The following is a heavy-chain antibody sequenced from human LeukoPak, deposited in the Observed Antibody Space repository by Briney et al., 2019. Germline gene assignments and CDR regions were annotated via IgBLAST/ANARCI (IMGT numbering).Heavy chain of an antibody. CDR2: IGGRGGST. D-gene: IGHD3-16*01. CDR1: GFRFSDFT. V-gene: IGHV3-23*01. CDR3: GKEGGA. J-gene: IGHJ5*02. Sequence: GGSLRLPCAASGFRFSDFTMTWVRQAPGKGPEWVSAIGGRGGSTYYADSLGGRFTISRDNSKDMVYLQMNSLKVEDTATYYCGKEGGAWGQGTKVTVSS.